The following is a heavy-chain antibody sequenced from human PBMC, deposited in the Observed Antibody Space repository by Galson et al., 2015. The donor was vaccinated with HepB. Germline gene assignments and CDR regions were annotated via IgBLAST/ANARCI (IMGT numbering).Heavy chain of an antibody. V-gene: IGHV6-1*01. J-gene: IGHJ3*01. CDR3: ARAPGREESGYDTDAFDL. CDR1: GDSVSSTSAA. Sequence: CAISGDSVSSTSAAWNWIRQSPSRGLEWLGRTYYRSKLYKDYAISVKSRISINPDTSKNQLSLQLKSVTPEDTAVYFCARAPGREESGYDTDAFDLWGQGTMVTVSS. CDR2: TYYRSKLYK. D-gene: IGHD5-12*01.